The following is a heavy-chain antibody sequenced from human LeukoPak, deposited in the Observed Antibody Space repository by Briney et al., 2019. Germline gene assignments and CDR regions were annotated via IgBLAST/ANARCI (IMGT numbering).Heavy chain of an antibody. CDR1: VFTLSSYE. V-gene: IGHV3-48*03. J-gene: IGHJ1*01. CDR2: ISSSGSTV. D-gene: IGHD1/OR15-1a*01. CDR3: ARETSAPQ. Sequence: PPGGSLRLSCAASVFTLSSYEMNWVRQAPGKGLEWVSYISSSGSTVYYADSVKGRFTISRDNAKNALYLQMNSLRAEDTAVYYCARETSAPQWGQGTLVTVSS.